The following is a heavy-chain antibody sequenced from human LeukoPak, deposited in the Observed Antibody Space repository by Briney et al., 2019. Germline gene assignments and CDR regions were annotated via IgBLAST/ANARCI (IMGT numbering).Heavy chain of an antibody. Sequence: GASVKVSCKASGYTFTSYGISWVRQAPGQGLEWMGWISAYNGNTNYAQKLQGRVTMTTDTSTSTAYMELRSLRSDDTAVYYCARKFFGSGWPNYFDYWGQGTLVTVSS. D-gene: IGHD6-19*01. CDR3: ARKFFGSGWPNYFDY. V-gene: IGHV1-18*01. J-gene: IGHJ4*02. CDR1: GYTFTSYG. CDR2: ISAYNGNT.